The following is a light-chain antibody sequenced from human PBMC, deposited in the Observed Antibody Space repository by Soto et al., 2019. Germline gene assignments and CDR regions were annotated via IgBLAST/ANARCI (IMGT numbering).Light chain of an antibody. V-gene: IGKV2D-29*01. CDR1: QRLLHSDGKTY. J-gene: IGKJ2*01. Sequence: DLVMTQTPLSLSVTPGQSASISCKSSQRLLHSDGKTYLSWYLQKAGQPPQLLIDAVSNRFSGVTDRFSGSGSGADFTLKISRVEAEDVGIYYCKQSVQLPYTFGQGTKLEIK. CDR2: AVS. CDR3: KQSVQLPYT.